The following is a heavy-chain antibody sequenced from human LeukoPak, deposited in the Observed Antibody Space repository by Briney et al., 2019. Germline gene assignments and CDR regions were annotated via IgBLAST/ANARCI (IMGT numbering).Heavy chain of an antibody. CDR2: INSDGSST. J-gene: IGHJ4*02. D-gene: IGHD3-22*01. CDR1: GFTFSSYW. CDR3: ARGIMYYYDSSGYYPNHYFDY. V-gene: IGHV3-74*01. Sequence: GGSLRLSCAASGFTFSSYWMHWVRQAPGKGLVWVSRINSDGSSTSYADSVKGRFTISRDNAKNTLYLQMNSLRAEDTAVYYCARGIMYYYDSSGYYPNHYFDYWGQGILVTVSS.